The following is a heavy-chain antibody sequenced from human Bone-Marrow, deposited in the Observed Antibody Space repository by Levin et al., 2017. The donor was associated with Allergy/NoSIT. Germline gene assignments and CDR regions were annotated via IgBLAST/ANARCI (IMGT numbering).Heavy chain of an antibody. D-gene: IGHD2-21*02. CDR1: GGSISTYY. Sequence: SETLSLTCSVSGGSISTYYWSWIRQPPGKGLEWIGYIHSSGITTYNPSLESRVTISLYTSKNQFSLRLSSVTAADTAVYYCARDINGDSPLHRFDLWGQGTLVTLSS. J-gene: IGHJ5*02. V-gene: IGHV4-59*01. CDR3: ARDINGDSPLHRFDL. CDR2: IHSSGIT.